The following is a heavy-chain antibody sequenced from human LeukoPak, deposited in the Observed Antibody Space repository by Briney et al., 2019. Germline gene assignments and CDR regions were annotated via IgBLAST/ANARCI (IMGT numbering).Heavy chain of an antibody. V-gene: IGHV1-46*01. CDR1: GYIFSSFC. CDR2: INPSGDNK. CDR3: ARATRGYDTGRDLDY. D-gene: IGHD3-10*01. Sequence: ASVKVSCKASGYIFSSFCMHWVRQAPGQGLEWMGVINPSGDNKRYAQKFQGRVTVTRDMSTSTVHMELSGLKSEDTAVYYCARATRGYDTGRDLDYWGQGTLVTVSS. J-gene: IGHJ4*02.